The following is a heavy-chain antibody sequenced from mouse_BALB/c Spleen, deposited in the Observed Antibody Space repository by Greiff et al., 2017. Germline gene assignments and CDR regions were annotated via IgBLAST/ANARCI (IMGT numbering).Heavy chain of an antibody. Sequence: EVQGVESGGGLVKPGGSLKLSCAASGFTFSSYTMSWVRQTPEKRLEWVATISSGGSYTYYPDSVKGRFTISRDNAKNTLYLQMSSLKSEDTAMYYCTRVFGYDVPFFAYWGQGTLVTVSA. D-gene: IGHD2-2*01. CDR3: TRVFGYDVPFFAY. J-gene: IGHJ3*01. V-gene: IGHV5-6-4*01. CDR2: ISSGGSYT. CDR1: GFTFSSYT.